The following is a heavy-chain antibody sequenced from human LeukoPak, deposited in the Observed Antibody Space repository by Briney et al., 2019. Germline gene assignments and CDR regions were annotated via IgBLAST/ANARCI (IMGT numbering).Heavy chain of an antibody. D-gene: IGHD5-24*01. V-gene: IGHV3-74*01. CDR3: AKLSGDGYFDY. J-gene: IGHJ4*02. CDR1: GFTFSSYW. Sequence: GGSLRLSCAASGFTFSSYWMHWVRQAPGKGLVWVSRINSDGSSTSYADSVKGRFTISRDNAKNTLYLQMNSLRAEDTAVYYCAKLSGDGYFDYWGQGTLVTVSS. CDR2: INSDGSST.